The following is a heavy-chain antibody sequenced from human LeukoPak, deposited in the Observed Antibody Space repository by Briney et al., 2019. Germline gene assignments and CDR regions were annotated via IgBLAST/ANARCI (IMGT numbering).Heavy chain of an antibody. CDR1: GYSFTTYW. D-gene: IGHD2-21*02. CDR2: IYPGDSDT. V-gene: IGHV5-51*01. CDR3: ARRSVSTAFYEY. Sequence: GESLKISCQTSGYSFTTYWIGWVRQMPGKGLEWMGVIYPGDSDTRYSPSFQGQVTISADKSINTAYLQWSSLKASDTAMYYCARRSVSTAFYEYWGQGTLVTVSA. J-gene: IGHJ4*02.